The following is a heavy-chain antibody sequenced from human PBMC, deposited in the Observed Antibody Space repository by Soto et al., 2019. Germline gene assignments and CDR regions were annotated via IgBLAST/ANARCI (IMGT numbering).Heavy chain of an antibody. CDR2: IIPIFGTA. CDR3: ARPQLLHYHDSSGYYSTHAFDI. Sequence: SVKVSCKASGGTFSSYAISWVRQAPGQGLEWMGGIIPIFGTANYAQKFQGRVTITADESTSTAYMELSSLRSEDTAVYYCARPQLLHYHDSSGYYSTHAFDIWGQGTMVTVSS. D-gene: IGHD3-22*01. CDR1: GGTFSSYA. V-gene: IGHV1-69*13. J-gene: IGHJ3*02.